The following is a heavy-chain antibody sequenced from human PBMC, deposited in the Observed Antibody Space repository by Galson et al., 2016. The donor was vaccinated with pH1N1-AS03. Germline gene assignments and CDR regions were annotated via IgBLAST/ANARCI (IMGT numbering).Heavy chain of an antibody. D-gene: IGHD1-26*01. CDR2: ISYHGNNK. J-gene: IGHJ3*01. Sequence: SLRLSCAASGFTFSSHSMHWARQAPDEGLEWVAGISYHGNNKFYAHSVKGRFTISRDSLQNTLDLQMNSRSAEDSAVYFCARETIRAGEFDLWGRGTVVTVSS. V-gene: IGHV3-30-3*01. CDR3: ARETIRAGEFDL. CDR1: GFTFSSHS.